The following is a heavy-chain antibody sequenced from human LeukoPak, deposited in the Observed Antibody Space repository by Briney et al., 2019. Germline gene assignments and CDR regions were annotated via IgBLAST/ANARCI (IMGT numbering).Heavy chain of an antibody. CDR3: ARDSSGRYREGRYYYYYGMDV. CDR2: INPNIGGT. Sequence: GASVKVSCKASGYTFTGYYMHWVRQAPGQGLEWMGWINPNIGGTNYAQKFQGRVTMTRDTSISTAYMELSRLRSDDTAVYYCARDSSGRYREGRYYYYYGMDVWGQGTTVTVSS. V-gene: IGHV1-2*02. J-gene: IGHJ6*02. CDR1: GYTFTGYY. D-gene: IGHD6-19*01.